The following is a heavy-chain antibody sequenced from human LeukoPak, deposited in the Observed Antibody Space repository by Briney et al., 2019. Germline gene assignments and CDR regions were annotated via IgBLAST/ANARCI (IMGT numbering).Heavy chain of an antibody. CDR1: GFTFDDYG. D-gene: IGHD4-23*01. Sequence: PGGSLRLSCAASGFTFDDYGMSWVRQAPGKGLERVSGINWNGGSTGYADSVKGRFTISRDNAKNSLYLQMNSLRAEDTALYYCGRDGGQPYAFDIWRQGTMVTVSS. V-gene: IGHV3-20*04. CDR2: INWNGGST. J-gene: IGHJ3*02. CDR3: GRDGGQPYAFDI.